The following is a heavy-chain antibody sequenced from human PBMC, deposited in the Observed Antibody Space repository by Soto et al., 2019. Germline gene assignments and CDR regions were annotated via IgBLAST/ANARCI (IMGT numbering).Heavy chain of an antibody. CDR1: GFTFSNYG. CDR3: AKDLEGEDDY. V-gene: IGHV3-30*18. Sequence: QVHLVESGGGVVQPGRSLTLSCAASGFTFSNYGMHWVRQAPGKGLEWVAVISYDGSYKYYAGSVRGRFTISRDNSKNTLVLQMNSLGTEDTTVYYCAKDLEGEDDYWGQGTLVTVSS. CDR2: ISYDGSYK. D-gene: IGHD1-1*01. J-gene: IGHJ4*02.